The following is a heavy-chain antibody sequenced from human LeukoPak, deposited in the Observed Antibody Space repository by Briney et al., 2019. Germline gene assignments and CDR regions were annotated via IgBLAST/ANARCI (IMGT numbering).Heavy chain of an antibody. Sequence: SETLSLTCTVSGGSISSGDYYWSWIRQHPGKGLEWIGYIYYSGSTYYNPSLKSRVTISVDTSKNQFSLKLSSVTAADTAVYYCARTRRITMVRGGILFDPWGQGTLVTVSS. D-gene: IGHD3-10*01. CDR3: ARTRRITMVRGGILFDP. J-gene: IGHJ5*02. CDR1: GGSISSGDYY. V-gene: IGHV4-30-4*01. CDR2: IYYSGST.